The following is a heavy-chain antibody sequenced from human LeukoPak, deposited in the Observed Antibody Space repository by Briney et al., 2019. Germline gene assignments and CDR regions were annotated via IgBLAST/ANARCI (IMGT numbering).Heavy chain of an antibody. CDR1: GFTFSSYT. Sequence: GGSLRLSCAASGFTFSSYTMNWVRQAPGKGLEWVSSIISSGSYIYYADSVKGRFTISRDNAKNSLYLQMNSLRAEDTAVYYCARDFGGYCSSSNCYLGWLDYWGQGTLVTVSS. J-gene: IGHJ4*02. V-gene: IGHV3-21*03. CDR2: IISSGSYI. CDR3: ARDFGGYCSSSNCYLGWLDY. D-gene: IGHD2-2*01.